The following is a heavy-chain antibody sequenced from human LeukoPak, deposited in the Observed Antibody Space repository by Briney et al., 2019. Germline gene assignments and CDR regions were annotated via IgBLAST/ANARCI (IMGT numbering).Heavy chain of an antibody. J-gene: IGHJ3*02. Sequence: GGSLRLSCAASGFTFDDYGMSWVRQAPGKGLEWVSVIYSGGSTYYADSVKGRFTISRDNSKNTLYLQMNSLRAEDTAVYYCARDWSVAGAFDIWGQGTMVTVSS. CDR3: ARDWSVAGAFDI. CDR1: GFTFDDYG. V-gene: IGHV3-53*01. CDR2: IYSGGST. D-gene: IGHD6-19*01.